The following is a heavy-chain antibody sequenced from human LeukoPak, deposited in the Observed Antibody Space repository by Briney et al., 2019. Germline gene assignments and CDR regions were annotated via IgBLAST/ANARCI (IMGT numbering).Heavy chain of an antibody. V-gene: IGHV3-23*01. CDR1: GFTFSSHA. J-gene: IGHJ4*02. Sequence: PGGSLRLSCAASGFTFSSHAMSWVRRAPGKGLEWVSGLIENGATTYYADSVKGRFTISRDNSKNTVYLQMNSLRAEDTAVYYCANEIRPNDYWGQGTLVTVSS. D-gene: IGHD4-17*01. CDR3: ANEIRPNDY. CDR2: LIENGATT.